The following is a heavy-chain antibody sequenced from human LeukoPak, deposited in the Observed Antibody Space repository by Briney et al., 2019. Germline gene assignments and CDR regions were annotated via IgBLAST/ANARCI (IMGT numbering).Heavy chain of an antibody. CDR1: GFTFSTCH. V-gene: IGHV3-33*06. CDR2: IWYDGSKT. D-gene: IGHD4-17*01. J-gene: IGHJ4*02. CDR3: AKDSNDYGDYNYFDF. Sequence: GGSLRLSCAASGFTFSTCHIHWVRQAPGKGLEWVALIWYDGSKTYYADSVKGRFTVSRDNSKNTLYLQMNSLRAEDTAVYYCAKDSNDYGDYNYFDFWGQGTLVTASS.